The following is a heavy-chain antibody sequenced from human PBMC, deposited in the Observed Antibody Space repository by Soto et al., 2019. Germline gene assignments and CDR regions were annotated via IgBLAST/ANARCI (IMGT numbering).Heavy chain of an antibody. CDR1: GFTFDDYT. Sequence: GGSLRLSCAASGFTFDDYTMHWVRQAPGKGLEWVSLISWDGGSTYYADSVKGRFTISRDNSKNSLYLQMNSLRTEDTALYYCAKGFRTYYYDSSGESVDYWGQGTLVTVS. CDR3: AKGFRTYYYDSSGESVDY. D-gene: IGHD3-22*01. V-gene: IGHV3-43*01. CDR2: ISWDGGST. J-gene: IGHJ4*02.